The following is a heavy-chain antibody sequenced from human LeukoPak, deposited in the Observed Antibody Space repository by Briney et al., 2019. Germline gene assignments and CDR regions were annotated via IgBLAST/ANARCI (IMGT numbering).Heavy chain of an antibody. V-gene: IGHV1-69*05. Sequence: GASVKVSCKVSGYTLTELSMHWVRQAPGQGLEWMGRIIPIFGTANYAQKFQGRVTITTDESTSTAYMELSSLRSEDTAVYYCAISDTGLNSPFDYWGQGTLVTVSS. D-gene: IGHD4-23*01. J-gene: IGHJ4*02. CDR3: AISDTGLNSPFDY. CDR2: IIPIFGTA. CDR1: GYTLTELS.